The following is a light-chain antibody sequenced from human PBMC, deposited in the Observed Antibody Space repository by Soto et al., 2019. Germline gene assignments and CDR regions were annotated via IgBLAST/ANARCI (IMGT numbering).Light chain of an antibody. CDR3: QQYGSSEII. CDR1: QSVSNNY. Sequence: EIVLTQSPCTLSLSPGERATLSWGASQSVSNNYLAWYQQKNGQAPRLIIYGASNRATGIPDRFSGSGYGTDFNLTISRLETEDFAVYYCQQYGSSEIIFGQGTRLEIK. CDR2: GAS. J-gene: IGKJ5*01. V-gene: IGKV3-20*01.